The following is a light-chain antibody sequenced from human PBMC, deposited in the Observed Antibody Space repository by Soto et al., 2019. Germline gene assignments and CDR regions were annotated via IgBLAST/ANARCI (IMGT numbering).Light chain of an antibody. CDR2: GAS. CDR1: QSVSSSY. J-gene: IGKJ2*01. V-gene: IGKV3-20*01. CDR3: QQYGSSLLMYT. Sequence: EIVLTQSPGTLSLSPGERATLSCRASQSVSSSYLAWYQQKPGQAPRLLIYGASSRATGIPDRFSGSGSGTDFTLTISRLEPEDFAVYYCQQYGSSLLMYTFGQGTKVDIK.